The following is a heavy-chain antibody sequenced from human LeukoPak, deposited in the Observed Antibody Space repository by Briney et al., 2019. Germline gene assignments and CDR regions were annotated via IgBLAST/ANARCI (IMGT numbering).Heavy chain of an antibody. CDR3: AREGGPYRPLDY. J-gene: IGHJ4*02. V-gene: IGHV4-4*02. Sequence: SETLSLTCGVSGGSITSTNYWTWVRQPPGKGLEWIGEVNLQGSTNYNPSLMGRVAISVDTSENHISLQLTSVTAADAAVYYCAREGGPYRPLDYSGQGALVTVSS. CDR2: VNLQGST. CDR1: GGSITSTNY.